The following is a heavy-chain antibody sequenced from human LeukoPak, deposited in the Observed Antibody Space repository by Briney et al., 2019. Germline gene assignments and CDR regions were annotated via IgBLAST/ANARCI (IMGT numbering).Heavy chain of an antibody. J-gene: IGHJ5*02. CDR2: IAASSGST. CDR1: GFTLSDA. D-gene: IGHD4-17*01. V-gene: IGHV3-23*01. Sequence: GGSLRLSCAASGFTLSDAWMNWVRQAPGKGLEWVSSIAASSGSTYYADSVKGRFTISRDNSKNTLYLQMNSLRAEDTALYYCAKAAYGDYVNWFDPWGQGTLVTVSS. CDR3: AKAAYGDYVNWFDP.